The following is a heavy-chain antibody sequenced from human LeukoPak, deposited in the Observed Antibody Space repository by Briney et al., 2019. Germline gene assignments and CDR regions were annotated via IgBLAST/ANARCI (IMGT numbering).Heavy chain of an antibody. V-gene: IGHV3-64D*06. CDR1: VFTFSSYV. J-gene: IGHJ1*01. CDR2: ISSNGGST. Sequence: PGGSLRVSCAASVFTFSSYVMHWVRQAPGKGLEYVSVISSNGGSTDYADSVKGRFTISRDNSKKTVYLQMNSLRAEDTAVYYCLGDGTGGCNIYLYNWGQGTLVTVSS. CDR3: LGDGTGGCNIYLYN. D-gene: IGHD3-16*01.